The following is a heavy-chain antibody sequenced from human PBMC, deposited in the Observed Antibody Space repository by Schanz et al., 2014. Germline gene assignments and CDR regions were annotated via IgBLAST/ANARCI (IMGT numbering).Heavy chain of an antibody. CDR3: ARDSAGTTFGVLDS. J-gene: IGHJ4*02. V-gene: IGHV3-66*02. Sequence: EVQVVESGGGLVQPGGSLRLSCVASGFNVSKSYVSWVRQAPGKGLEWVSLIYKSGSAFYADSVKGRLTISRDNSKNTVYLEMNRLRTEDTALYYCARDSAGTTFGVLDSWGQGTLVTDSS. D-gene: IGHD1-1*01. CDR2: IYKSGSA. CDR1: GFNVSKSY.